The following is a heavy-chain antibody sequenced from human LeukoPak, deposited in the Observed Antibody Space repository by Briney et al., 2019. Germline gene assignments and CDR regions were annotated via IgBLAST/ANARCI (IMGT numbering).Heavy chain of an antibody. J-gene: IGHJ4*02. D-gene: IGHD2-15*01. V-gene: IGHV4-4*07. Sequence: SETLSLTCTVSGGSISSYYWSWIRQPAGKGLEWIGRFYTSGSTNYNPSLKSRVTMSVDTSKNQFSLKLSSVTAADTAVYYCTLGYCSGGSCFFDYWGQGTLVTVSS. CDR2: FYTSGST. CDR1: GGSISSYY. CDR3: TLGYCSGGSCFFDY.